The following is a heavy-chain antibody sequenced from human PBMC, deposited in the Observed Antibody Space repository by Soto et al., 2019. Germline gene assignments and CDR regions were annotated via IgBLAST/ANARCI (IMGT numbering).Heavy chain of an antibody. Sequence: PGGSLRLSCAASGFTFSSYAMSWVRQAPGKGLEWVSAISGSGGSTYYADSVKGRFTTSRDNSKNTLYLQMNSLRAEDTAVYYCAKGPYYYYYGMDVWGQGTTVTVSS. V-gene: IGHV3-23*01. CDR2: ISGSGGST. CDR3: AKGPYYYYYGMDV. J-gene: IGHJ6*02. CDR1: GFTFSSYA.